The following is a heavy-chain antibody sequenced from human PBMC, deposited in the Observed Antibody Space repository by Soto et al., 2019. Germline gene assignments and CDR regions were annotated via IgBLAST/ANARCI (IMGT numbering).Heavy chain of an antibody. CDR2: IYYSGST. CDR1: GGSISSYY. CDR3: ARGLAVAGPFDY. J-gene: IGHJ4*02. Sequence: SETLSLTCTVSGGSISSYYWSWVRQPPGKGLEWIGYIYYSGSTNYNPSLKSRVTISVDTSKNQFSLKLSSVTAADTAVYYCARGLAVAGPFDYWGQGTLVTVSS. V-gene: IGHV4-59*01. D-gene: IGHD6-19*01.